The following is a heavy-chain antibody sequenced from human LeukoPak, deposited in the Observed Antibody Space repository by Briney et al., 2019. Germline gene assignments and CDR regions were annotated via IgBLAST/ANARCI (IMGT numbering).Heavy chain of an antibody. CDR2: INPSGGST. V-gene: IGHV1-46*01. J-gene: IGHJ6*02. CDR3: ASDPSIAVASVYYYYGMDV. Sequence: ASVKVSCKASGYTFTSYYMHWVRQAPGQGLEWMGKINPSGGSTSYAQKFRGRVTMTRDTSTSTVYMELSSLRSEDTAVYYCASDPSIAVASVYYYYGMDVWGQGTTVTVSS. CDR1: GYTFTSYY. D-gene: IGHD6-19*01.